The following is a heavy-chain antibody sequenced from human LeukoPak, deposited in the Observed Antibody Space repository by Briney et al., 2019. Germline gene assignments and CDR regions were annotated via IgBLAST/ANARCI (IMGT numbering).Heavy chain of an antibody. CDR3: AREGETTVSWLDP. V-gene: IGHV4-31*03. D-gene: IGHD4-17*01. CDR2: IYYSGST. J-gene: IGHJ5*02. CDR1: GGSISSGGYY. Sequence: SETLSLTCTVSGGSISSGGYYWSWIRQHPGKGLEWIGYIYYSGSTYYNPSLKSRVTISVDTSKNQFSLKLSSVTAADTAVYYCAREGETTVSWLDPWGQGTLVTVSS.